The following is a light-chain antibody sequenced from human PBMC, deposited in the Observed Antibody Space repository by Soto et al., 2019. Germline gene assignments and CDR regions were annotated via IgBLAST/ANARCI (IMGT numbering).Light chain of an antibody. CDR3: QQYDNLPLT. Sequence: DIQMTQSPSSLSAFVGDRVTITCQASQDISNYLNWYQQKPGKAPKLLIYDASNLQTGVPSRFSGSGSGTDFTFITSSLQPEDIATYYCQQYDNLPLTFGGGTKVEIK. CDR2: DAS. CDR1: QDISNY. J-gene: IGKJ4*01. V-gene: IGKV1-33*01.